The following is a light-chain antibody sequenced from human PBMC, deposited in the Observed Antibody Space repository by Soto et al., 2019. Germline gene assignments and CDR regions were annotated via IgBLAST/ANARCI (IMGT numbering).Light chain of an antibody. CDR1: QSVLYSSDNKNY. CDR2: LAS. CDR3: QQYYSTPLA. V-gene: IGKV4-1*01. Sequence: DIVMTQSPDSLAVSLGERATINCKSSQSVLYSSDNKNYLAWYQQKPGQPPKLLISLASTRESGVPDRFSGSGSGTDFTLTISSLQAEDVAVYYCQQYYSTPLAFGQGTKVEIK. J-gene: IGKJ1*01.